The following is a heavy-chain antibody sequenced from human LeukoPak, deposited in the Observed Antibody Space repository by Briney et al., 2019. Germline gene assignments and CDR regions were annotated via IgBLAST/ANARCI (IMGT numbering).Heavy chain of an antibody. D-gene: IGHD6-13*01. CDR3: ARVGAAAGSFGTFDI. CDR1: GGSIGSYY. J-gene: IGHJ3*02. CDR2: IYTSGST. V-gene: IGHV4-4*07. Sequence: SETLSLTCTVSGGSIGSYYWSWIREPAGKGLEWIGRIYTSGSTNYNPSLKSRVTMSVDTSKNQFSLKLSSVTAADTAVYYCARVGAAAGSFGTFDIWGQGTMVTVSS.